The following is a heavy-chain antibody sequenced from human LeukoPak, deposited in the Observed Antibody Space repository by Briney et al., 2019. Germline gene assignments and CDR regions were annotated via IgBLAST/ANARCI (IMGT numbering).Heavy chain of an antibody. D-gene: IGHD3-22*01. CDR1: GGTFSNCA. CDR3: ARGWDYDSGGRPSAYVY. V-gene: IGHV1-69*13. J-gene: IGHJ4*02. CDR2: IIPIFATA. Sequence: SVKVSCKASGGTFSNCAISWVRQAPGQGLEWMGGIIPIFATANYAQKFQGKVTITADESTSTAYMELNSLRSEDTAVYYCARGWDYDSGGRPSAYVYWGQGTLVSVSS.